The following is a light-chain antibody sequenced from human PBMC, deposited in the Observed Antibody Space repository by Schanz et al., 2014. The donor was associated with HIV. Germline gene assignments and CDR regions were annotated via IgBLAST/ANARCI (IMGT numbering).Light chain of an antibody. Sequence: DIQMTQSPSTLSASVGDKVTITCRATQNINKWLAWYQQKPGKAPKVLIYQASTLERGVSSRFSGSGSGTDFTLTISRLEPEDFAVYYCQFFGSSVYTFGQGTRLDI. J-gene: IGKJ5*01. CDR3: QFFGSSVYT. CDR2: QAS. V-gene: IGKV1-5*03. CDR1: QNINKW.